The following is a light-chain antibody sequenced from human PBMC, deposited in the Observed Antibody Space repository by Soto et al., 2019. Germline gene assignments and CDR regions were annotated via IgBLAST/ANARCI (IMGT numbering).Light chain of an antibody. CDR1: QSVRTY. Sequence: EIVLTQSPVTLSLSPGERATLSCRASQSVRTYLAWYQVKPGQAPRLLIYDASRRASGVPARFSGSGSGTDFTLTISRLEPEDFAVYYCQQYAGSPRTFGQGTKVEIK. V-gene: IGKV3-20*01. CDR2: DAS. J-gene: IGKJ2*01. CDR3: QQYAGSPRT.